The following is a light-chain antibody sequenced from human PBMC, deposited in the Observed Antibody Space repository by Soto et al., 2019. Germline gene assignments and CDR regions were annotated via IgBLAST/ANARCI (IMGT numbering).Light chain of an antibody. V-gene: IGKV3-15*01. CDR1: QSVSSN. CDR3: QHHSSSPPAIT. Sequence: EIVMTHSPATLSVSPGEIATLSCRASQSVSSNFAWYQQKPGQAPRLLIYDASTRATGIPARFSFSGAVTGFTLTISRLEPEDFAVYYCQHHSSSPPAITFGQGTRLEI. CDR2: DAS. J-gene: IGKJ5*01.